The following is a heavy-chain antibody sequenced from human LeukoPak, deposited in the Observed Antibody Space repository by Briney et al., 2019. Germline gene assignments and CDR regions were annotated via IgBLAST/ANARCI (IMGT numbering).Heavy chain of an antibody. CDR3: ARDLSLYSSSWYYFDY. J-gene: IGHJ4*02. D-gene: IGHD6-13*01. CDR2: IIPIFGTA. CDR1: GGTFSSYA. V-gene: IGHV1-69*13. Sequence: GASVKVSCKASGGTFSSYAISWVRQAPGQGLEWMGGIIPIFGTANYAQKFQGRVTITADESTSTAYMELSSLRSEDTAVYYCARDLSLYSSSWYYFDYWGQGTLVTVSS.